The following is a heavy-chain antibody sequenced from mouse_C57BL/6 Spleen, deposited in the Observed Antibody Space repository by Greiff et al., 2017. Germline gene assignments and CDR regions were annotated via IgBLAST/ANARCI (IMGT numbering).Heavy chain of an antibody. Sequence: QVQLQQPGAELVQPGASVKMSCKASGFTFTSYWITWVKQRPGQGLEWIGDIYPGSGSTNYNEKFKSKATMPVDTSTSTAYMQLSSLTSEDSAVYYCARGDYCGSSPGFACWGQGTLVTVSA. V-gene: IGHV1-55*01. CDR1: GFTFTSYW. D-gene: IGHD1-1*01. CDR3: ARGDYCGSSPGFAC. CDR2: IYPGSGST. J-gene: IGHJ3*01.